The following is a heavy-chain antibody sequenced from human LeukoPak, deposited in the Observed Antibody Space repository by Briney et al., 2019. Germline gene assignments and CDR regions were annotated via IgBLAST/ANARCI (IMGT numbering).Heavy chain of an antibody. CDR2: INHSGST. CDR3: ARHIPMTTYDS. CDR1: GESFSGYY. D-gene: IGHD4-11*01. Sequence: TETLSLTCAVHGESFSGYYWSWIPQPPAKGLEWIGEINHSGSTNYNPSLKSRVTISVDTSKIQFSLRLSSVTAADTAVYYCARHIPMTTYDSWGQGTLVTVSS. J-gene: IGHJ4*02. V-gene: IGHV4-34*01.